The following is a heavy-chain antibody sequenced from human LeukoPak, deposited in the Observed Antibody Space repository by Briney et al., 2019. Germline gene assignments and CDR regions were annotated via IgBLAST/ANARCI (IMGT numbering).Heavy chain of an antibody. Sequence: GGSLRLSCAASGFTFSDYYMSWIRQAPGKGLEWVSYISSSGSTIYYADSVKGRFTISRDNAKNSLYPQMNSLRAEDTAVYYCASLQGIAAVSFDYWGQGTLVTVSS. V-gene: IGHV3-11*01. CDR2: ISSSGSTI. D-gene: IGHD6-13*01. CDR1: GFTFSDYY. CDR3: ASLQGIAAVSFDY. J-gene: IGHJ4*02.